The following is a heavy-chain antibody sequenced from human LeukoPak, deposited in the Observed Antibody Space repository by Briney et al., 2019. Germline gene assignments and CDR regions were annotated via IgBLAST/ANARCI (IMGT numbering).Heavy chain of an antibody. V-gene: IGHV3-33*01. J-gene: IGHJ4*02. CDR1: GFTFSSYG. D-gene: IGHD6-13*01. CDR3: ARDKAAAGTVLFDH. CDR2: IWYDGSNK. Sequence: GGSLRLSCAASGFTFSSYGMHWVRQAPGKGLEWVAVIWYDGSNKYYADSVKGRFTISRDNSKNTLYLQMNSLRAEDTAVYYCARDKAAAGTVLFDHWGQGTLVTVSS.